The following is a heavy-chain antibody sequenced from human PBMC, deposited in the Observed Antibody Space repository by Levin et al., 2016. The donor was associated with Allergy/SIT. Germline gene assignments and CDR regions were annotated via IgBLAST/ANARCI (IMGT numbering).Heavy chain of an antibody. V-gene: IGHV3-23*01. CDR1: GFTFSSYA. D-gene: IGHD6-19*01. CDR2: IIGSGSST. CDR3: AKDSSSGWYYFDY. J-gene: IGHJ4*02. Sequence: GGSLRLSCAASGFTFSSYAMNWVRQAPGKGLEWVSAIIGSGSSTYYPDSVKGRFTISRDNSKNTLYLQMNSLRAEDTAVYYCAKDSSSGWYYFDYWGQGTLVTVSS.